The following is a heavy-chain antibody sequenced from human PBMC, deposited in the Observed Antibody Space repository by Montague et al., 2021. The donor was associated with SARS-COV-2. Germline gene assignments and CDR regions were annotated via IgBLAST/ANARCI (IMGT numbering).Heavy chain of an antibody. CDR1: GGSFSGYY. Sequence: SETLSLTCAVYGGSFSGYYWSWIRQPPGKGLEWIGEINHSGNTKYNPSLKSPVTISIDTSKNQFSLKMTSVTAADTATYYCASGIYPSGSYYNRYYYGLNIWGPGTTVIVSS. V-gene: IGHV4-34*01. D-gene: IGHD3-10*01. CDR2: INHSGNT. CDR3: ASGIYPSGSYYNRYYYGLNI. J-gene: IGHJ6*02.